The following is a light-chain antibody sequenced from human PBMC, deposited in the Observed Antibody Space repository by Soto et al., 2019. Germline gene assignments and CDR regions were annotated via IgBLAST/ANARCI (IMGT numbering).Light chain of an antibody. V-gene: IGLV2-8*01. CDR2: EVN. J-gene: IGLJ1*01. CDR3: SSYAGSYTFYV. Sequence: QSALTQPPSASGSPGQSVTISCTGTSSDVGGYNYVSWYQQHPGKAPKLIISEVNKRPSGVPDRFSGSKSGNTASLTVSGLQADDEADYYFSSYAGSYTFYVFGTGTKVTVL. CDR1: SSDVGGYNY.